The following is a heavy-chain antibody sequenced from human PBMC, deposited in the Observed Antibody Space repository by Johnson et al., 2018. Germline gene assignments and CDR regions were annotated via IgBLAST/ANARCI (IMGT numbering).Heavy chain of an antibody. Sequence: VQLVESGGGLVQPGRSLRLSCAASGFTFDDYAMHWVRQAPGKGLEWVSGISWNSGSIGYADSVKGRFTISRDNAKTSLYLQMNSLRAEDTALYYWGKGGGYDWNYYDSSGFYYYYMDVWGKGTTVTVSS. J-gene: IGHJ6*03. CDR1: GFTFDDYA. V-gene: IGHV3-9*01. CDR3: GKGGGYDWNYYDSSGFYYYYMDV. D-gene: IGHD3-22*01. CDR2: ISWNSGSI.